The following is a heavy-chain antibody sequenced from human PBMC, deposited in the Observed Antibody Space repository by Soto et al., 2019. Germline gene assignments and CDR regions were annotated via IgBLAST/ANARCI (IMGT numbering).Heavy chain of an antibody. CDR2: ISYSGST. CDR1: GGSISSGEYY. D-gene: IGHD3-3*01. J-gene: IGHJ6*04. Sequence: SETLSLTCTVSGGSISSGEYYWTWIRQPPGKGLEWIGYISYSGSTHYSPSLKSRVSITVDTSKNQFSLNLASVSAEDTAVYYCARTSLSSFGPSNDYYGMGVWGIGTTVTVSS. CDR3: ARTSLSSFGPSNDYYGMGV. V-gene: IGHV4-30-4*01.